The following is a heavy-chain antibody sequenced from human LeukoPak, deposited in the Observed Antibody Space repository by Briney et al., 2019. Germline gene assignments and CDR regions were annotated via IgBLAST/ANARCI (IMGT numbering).Heavy chain of an antibody. CDR1: GSSISSYY. J-gene: IGHJ4*02. D-gene: IGHD6-13*01. CDR2: IYYSGST. CDR3: ARVTGYVMEDYFDY. V-gene: IGHV4-59*01. Sequence: PSETLSLTCTVSGSSISSYYWSWIRPPPGKGLGWIAHIYYSGSTNYNPSLKSRVTISVDTSKNQFSLRLSSVTAADTGVYYCARVTGYVMEDYFDYWGEGTLVTVSS.